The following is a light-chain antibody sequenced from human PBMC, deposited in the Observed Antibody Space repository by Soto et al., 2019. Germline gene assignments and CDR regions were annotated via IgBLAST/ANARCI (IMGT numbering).Light chain of an antibody. J-gene: IGLJ1*01. Sequence: QSVLTQPASVSGSPGQSITISCAGTSSDVVAYNYVSWYQHHPGKAPKLMIYDVNNRPSGDSNRFSGSKSGNTASLTISGLQAEDEADYYCSSWTSGATYVFGSGTKLTVL. CDR1: SSDVVAYNY. CDR2: DVN. CDR3: SSWTSGATYV. V-gene: IGLV2-14*03.